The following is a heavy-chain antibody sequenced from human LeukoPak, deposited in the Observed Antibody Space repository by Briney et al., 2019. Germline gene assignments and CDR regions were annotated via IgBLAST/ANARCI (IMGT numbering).Heavy chain of an antibody. CDR2: INHSGST. V-gene: IGHV4-34*01. Sequence: SETLSLTCAVYGGSFSDYYWSWIRQPPGKGLEWIGEINHSGSTNYNPSLKSRVTISVDTSKNQFSLKLSAVTAADTAVYYCARARCVGSPNCYYFDYWGQGTLVTVSS. D-gene: IGHD2-15*01. J-gene: IGHJ4*02. CDR3: ARARCVGSPNCYYFDY. CDR1: GGSFSDYY.